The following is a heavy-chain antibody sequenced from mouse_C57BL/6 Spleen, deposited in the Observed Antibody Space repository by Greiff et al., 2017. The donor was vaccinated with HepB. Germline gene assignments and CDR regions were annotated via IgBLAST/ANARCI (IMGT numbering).Heavy chain of an antibody. Sequence: QVQLQQPGAELVKPGASVKLSCKASGYTFTSYWMHWVKQRPGQGLEWIGMIHPNSGSNNYNEKFKSKATLTVDKSSSTAYMQLSSLTSEDSAVYYCARWYGSSYDWYFDVWGTGTTVTVSS. CDR3: ARWYGSSYDWYFDV. CDR1: GYTFTSYW. CDR2: IHPNSGSN. J-gene: IGHJ1*03. D-gene: IGHD1-1*01. V-gene: IGHV1-64*01.